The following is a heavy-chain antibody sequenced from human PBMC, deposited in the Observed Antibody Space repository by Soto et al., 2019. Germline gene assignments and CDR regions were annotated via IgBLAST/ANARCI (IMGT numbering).Heavy chain of an antibody. J-gene: IGHJ4*02. Sequence: ASVKVSCKASGYTFTSYYMHWVRQAPGQGLEWMGIINPSGGSTSYAQKFQGRVTMTRDTSTSTVYMELSSLRSEDTAVYYCARAPTDELQGLAAAGTREVFDYWGQGTLVTGS. CDR1: GYTFTSYY. D-gene: IGHD6-13*01. CDR2: INPSGGST. V-gene: IGHV1-46*01. CDR3: ARAPTDELQGLAAAGTREVFDY.